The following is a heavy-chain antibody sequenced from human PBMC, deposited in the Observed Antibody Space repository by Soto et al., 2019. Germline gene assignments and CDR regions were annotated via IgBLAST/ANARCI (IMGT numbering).Heavy chain of an antibody. Sequence: GGSLRLSCAASGFTFSSYGMHWVRQAPGKGLERVAVIWYDGSNKYYADSVKGRFTISRDNSKNTLYLQMNSLRAEDTAVYYCDRDTAVVVPAAIMVGMDVWGQGTTVTVSS. CDR2: IWYDGSNK. CDR3: DRDTAVVVPAAIMVGMDV. V-gene: IGHV3-33*01. J-gene: IGHJ6*02. D-gene: IGHD2-2*01. CDR1: GFTFSSYG.